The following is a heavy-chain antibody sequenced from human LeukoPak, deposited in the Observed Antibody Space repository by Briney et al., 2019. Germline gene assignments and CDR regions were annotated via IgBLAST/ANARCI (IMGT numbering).Heavy chain of an antibody. CDR1: GDSISNYY. D-gene: IGHD6-19*01. J-gene: IGHJ4*02. CDR2: IYNSGNT. Sequence: SSETLSLTCNVSGDSISNYYWSWIRQPPGKGLEWIGYIYNSGNTNYNPSLKSRVTISEDTSKNQFSLKLSSVTAADTAVYYCARTVHYSSGWSPTYYFDYWGQGTLATVSS. V-gene: IGHV4-59*01. CDR3: ARTVHYSSGWSPTYYFDY.